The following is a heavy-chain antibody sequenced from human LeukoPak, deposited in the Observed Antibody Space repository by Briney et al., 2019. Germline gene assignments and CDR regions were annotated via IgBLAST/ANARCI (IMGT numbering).Heavy chain of an antibody. CDR1: GASISTYY. Sequence: PSETLSLTCTVSGASISTYYWSWIRQPPGKGLEWIGYIDYSGSTNYNPSLKSRVTISVDTSKNQFSLNLSSVTAANTAVYYCARRGIAAAGYDYWGQGTLVTVSS. D-gene: IGHD6-13*01. J-gene: IGHJ4*02. CDR3: ARRGIAAAGYDY. CDR2: IDYSGST. V-gene: IGHV4-59*08.